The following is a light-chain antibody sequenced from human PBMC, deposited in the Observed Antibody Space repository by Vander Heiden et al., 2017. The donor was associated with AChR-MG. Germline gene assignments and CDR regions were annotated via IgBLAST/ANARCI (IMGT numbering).Light chain of an antibody. J-gene: IGLJ2*01. CDR2: NVS. CDR3: SSYTTTNTLV. V-gene: IGLV2-14*03. CDR1: SSDVGNYDY. Sequence: QSALTQPASVSGSPGQSITISCTGTSSDVGNYDYVSWYQQHPAKAPKLMIFNVSNRPSWVSNRFSGSKSGNTASLTISGLRADDEADYYCSSYTTTNTLVFGGGTKLTVL.